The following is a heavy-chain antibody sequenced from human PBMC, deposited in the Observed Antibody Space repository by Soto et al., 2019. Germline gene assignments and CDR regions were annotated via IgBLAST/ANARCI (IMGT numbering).Heavy chain of an antibody. J-gene: IGHJ4*02. CDR1: GGSISSYY. CDR2: IYYSGST. V-gene: IGHV4-59*01. CDR3: ATASPTYYFDY. Sequence: QVQLQESGPGLVKPSETLSLTCTVSGGSISSYYWSWIRQPPGKGLEWIGYIYYSGSTNYNPSLKSRVTISVDTSKNQFSLKLSSVTAADTAVYYCATASPTYYFDYWGQGTLVTVSS.